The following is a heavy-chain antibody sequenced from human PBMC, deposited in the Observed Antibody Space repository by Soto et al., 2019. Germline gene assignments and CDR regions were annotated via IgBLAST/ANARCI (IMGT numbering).Heavy chain of an antibody. Sequence: SETLSLTCTVSGGSISSYYWSWIRQPPGKGLEWIGYIYYSGSTNYNPSLKSRVTISVDTSKNQFSLKLSSVTAADTAVYYCAAVYSSSCYPNTFDFWGQGTLVPVSS. CDR3: AAVYSSSCYPNTFDF. D-gene: IGHD6-13*01. V-gene: IGHV4-59*01. CDR1: GGSISSYY. CDR2: IYYSGST. J-gene: IGHJ5*01.